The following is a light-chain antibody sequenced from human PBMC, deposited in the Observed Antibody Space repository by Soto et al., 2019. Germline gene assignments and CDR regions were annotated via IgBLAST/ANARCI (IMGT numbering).Light chain of an antibody. CDR2: GAS. J-gene: IGKJ1*01. CDR1: QSVSSSY. CDR3: QQYGSSPQT. V-gene: IGKV3-20*01. Sequence: EMVLTQSPGTLSLSPGERATHSCRASQSVSSSYLAWYQQKPGQAPRLLIYGASSRATGIPDRFSGSGSGTDFTLTISRLEPEDFAVYYCQQYGSSPQTFGQGTKVELK.